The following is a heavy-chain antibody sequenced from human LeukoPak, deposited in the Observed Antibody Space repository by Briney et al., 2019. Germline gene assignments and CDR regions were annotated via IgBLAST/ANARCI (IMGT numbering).Heavy chain of an antibody. J-gene: IGHJ4*02. V-gene: IGHV3-15*01. D-gene: IGHD6-6*01. Sequence: GGSLRLSCAASGFTFSDAWMTCVRQAPGKGLECVGFIQSKTDGGTTDSAAPVKGRFTVSRDDSKNTLYLQMNSLKTEDTAVYYCTTWSSQFDYWGQGTLVTVSS. CDR3: TTWSSQFDY. CDR1: GFTFSDAW. CDR2: IQSKTDGGTT.